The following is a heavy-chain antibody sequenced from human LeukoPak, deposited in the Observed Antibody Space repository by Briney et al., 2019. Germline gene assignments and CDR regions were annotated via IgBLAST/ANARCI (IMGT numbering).Heavy chain of an antibody. CDR1: GGSFSGYY. J-gene: IGHJ6*03. V-gene: IGHV4-34*01. Sequence: NPSETLSLTCAVYGGSFSGYYWSWIRQPPGKGLEWIGEINHSGSTNYNPSLKSRVTISVDTSKNQFSLRLSSVTAADTAVYYCARHLDITIFAVVTAPYMDVWGKGTTVTVSS. CDR2: INHSGST. D-gene: IGHD3-3*01. CDR3: ARHLDITIFAVVTAPYMDV.